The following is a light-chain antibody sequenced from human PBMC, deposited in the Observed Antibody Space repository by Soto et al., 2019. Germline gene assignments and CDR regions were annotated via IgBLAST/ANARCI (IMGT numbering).Light chain of an antibody. CDR1: SSDVGGYKY. CDR3: SSYISSSTLVI. CDR2: EVS. Sequence: QSALTQPASVSGSPGQSITISCTGTSSDVGGYKYVSWYQHHPGKAPKLMIFEVSTRPSGVSNRFSGSKSGNTASLTISGLQAEDEADYYCSSYISSSTLVIFGGGTKLTVL. V-gene: IGLV2-14*01. J-gene: IGLJ2*01.